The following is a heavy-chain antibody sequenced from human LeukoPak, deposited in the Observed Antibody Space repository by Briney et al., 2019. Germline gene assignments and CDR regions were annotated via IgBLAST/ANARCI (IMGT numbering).Heavy chain of an antibody. CDR3: ARALGSGYYVDY. CDR1: GYTFTGYY. V-gene: IGHV1-2*02. J-gene: IGHJ4*02. Sequence: ASVKVSCKASGYTFTGYYMHWVRQAPGQGLEWMGWINPNSGGTNYAQKFQGRVTMTRDTSISTAYMELSRLRSDDRAVYYCARALGSGYYVDYWGQGTLVTVSS. CDR2: INPNSGGT. D-gene: IGHD3-3*01.